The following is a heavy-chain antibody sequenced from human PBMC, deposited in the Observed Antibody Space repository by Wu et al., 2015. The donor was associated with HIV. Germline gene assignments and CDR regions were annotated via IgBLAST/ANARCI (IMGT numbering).Heavy chain of an antibody. CDR2: IIPVFGIT. CDR1: GGTLNNYA. J-gene: IGHJ3*01. Sequence: QVQLLQSGPEVKKPGASVKVSCKASGGTLNNYAISWVRQAPGQGLEWMGRIIPVFGITKYTQEFEGRVSITADESTNTAYMELRSLRSEDTALYFCARDHFDSSGCRAFDVWGQGTMVSVSS. D-gene: IGHD3-22*01. CDR3: ARDHFDSSGCRAFDV. V-gene: IGHV1-69*13.